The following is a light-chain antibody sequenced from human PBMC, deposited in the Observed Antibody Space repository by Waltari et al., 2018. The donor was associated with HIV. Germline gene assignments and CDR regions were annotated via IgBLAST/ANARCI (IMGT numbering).Light chain of an antibody. J-gene: IGLJ2*01. V-gene: IGLV3-19*01. CDR1: RLRSYY. CDR2: GKN. CDR3: NSRDSSGNVV. Sequence: SSELTQDPAVSVALGQTVRITCQGDRLRSYYASWYQQKPGQAPVLVIYGKNNRPSGIPDRFSGSSSGNTASLTITGAQAEDEADYYCNSRDSSGNVVFGGGTKLTVL.